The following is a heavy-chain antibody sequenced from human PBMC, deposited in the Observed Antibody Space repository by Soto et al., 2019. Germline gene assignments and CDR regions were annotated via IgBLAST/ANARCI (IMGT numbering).Heavy chain of an antibody. CDR1: GGSFSGYY. Sequence: QVQLQQWGAGLLKPSETLSLTCAVYGGSFSGYYWSWIRQPPGKGLEWIGEINHSGSTNYNPSLKSRVTISVDTSKNQFSLKHSSGTAADTAVYYCARGRAAAGTGGRIRWFAPWGQGTMVTVSS. CDR2: INHSGST. CDR3: ARGRAAAGTGGRIRWFAP. J-gene: IGHJ5*02. D-gene: IGHD6-13*01. V-gene: IGHV4-34*01.